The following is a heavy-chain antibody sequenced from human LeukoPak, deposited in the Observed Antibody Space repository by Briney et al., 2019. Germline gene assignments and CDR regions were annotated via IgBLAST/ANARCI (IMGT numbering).Heavy chain of an antibody. V-gene: IGHV1-69*05. D-gene: IGHD6-19*01. CDR3: AREGGQWLVRGLNWFDP. J-gene: IGHJ5*02. Sequence: ASVKVSCKASGGTFSSYAISWVRQAPGQGLEWMGRIIPIFGTANYTQKFQGRVTITTDESTRTAYMELSSLRSEDTAVYYCAREGGQWLVRGLNWFDPWGQGTLVTVSS. CDR1: GGTFSSYA. CDR2: IIPIFGTA.